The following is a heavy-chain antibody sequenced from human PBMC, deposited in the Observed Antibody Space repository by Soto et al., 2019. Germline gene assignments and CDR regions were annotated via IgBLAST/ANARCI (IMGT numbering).Heavy chain of an antibody. CDR2: IYPGDSDT. Sequence: PAHSLKISCKGSGSTFSTYWIDWVRQMPGKGLEWMGIIYPGDSDTKYSPAFQGQVTISADKSINAAYLQWTSLEASDTAMYYCARKFAPEFFDSWGQGTLVTVSS. CDR3: ARKFAPEFFDS. V-gene: IGHV5-51*01. CDR1: GSTFSTYW. J-gene: IGHJ4*02. D-gene: IGHD3-10*01.